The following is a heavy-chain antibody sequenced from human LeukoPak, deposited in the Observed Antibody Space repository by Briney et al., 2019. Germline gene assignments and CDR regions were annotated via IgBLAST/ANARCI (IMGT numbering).Heavy chain of an antibody. CDR3: ASWAGYCSSTSCHPLNWFDP. J-gene: IGHJ5*02. D-gene: IGHD2-2*03. Sequence: ASVKVSCKASGYTFTGYYMHWVRQAPGQGLEWMGWINPNSGGTNYAQKFQGRVTMTRDTSISTAYMELSRLRCDDTAVYYCASWAGYCSSTSCHPLNWFDPWGQGTLVTVSS. CDR1: GYTFTGYY. CDR2: INPNSGGT. V-gene: IGHV1-2*02.